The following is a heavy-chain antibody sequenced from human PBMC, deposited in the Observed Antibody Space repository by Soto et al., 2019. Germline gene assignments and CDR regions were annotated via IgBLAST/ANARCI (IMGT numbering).Heavy chain of an antibody. Sequence: SETLSLTCTVSGGAISSSSYYWGWIRQPPGKRLEWIGSIYYSGSTYYNPSLKSRVTISVDTSKNQFSLKLSSVTAADTAVYYCARYPGEKYCSSTSCLYYYYMDVWGKGTTVTVSS. CDR3: ARYPGEKYCSSTSCLYYYYMDV. CDR2: IYYSGST. J-gene: IGHJ6*03. V-gene: IGHV4-39*07. CDR1: GGAISSSSYY. D-gene: IGHD2-2*01.